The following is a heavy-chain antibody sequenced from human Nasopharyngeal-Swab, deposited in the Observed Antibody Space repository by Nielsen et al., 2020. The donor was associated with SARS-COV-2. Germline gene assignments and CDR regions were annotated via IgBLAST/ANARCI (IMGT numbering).Heavy chain of an antibody. J-gene: IGHJ2*01. D-gene: IGHD2-2*01. CDR3: AREDIVVVPAALSPIWYFDL. CDR2: IYTSGST. V-gene: IGHV4-61*02. Sequence: LRLSCTVSGGSISSGSYYWSWIQQPAGKGLEWIGRIYTSGSTNYNPSLKSRVTISVDTSKNQFSPKLSSVTAADTAVYYCAREDIVVVPAALSPIWYFDLWGRGTLVTVSS. CDR1: GGSISSGSYY.